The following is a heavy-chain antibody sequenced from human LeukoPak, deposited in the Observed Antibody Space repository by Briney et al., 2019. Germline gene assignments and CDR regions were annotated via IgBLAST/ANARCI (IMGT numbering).Heavy chain of an antibody. CDR3: AKAKDGFRGYDYLFDY. D-gene: IGHD5-12*01. CDR2: FSYDGSTQ. V-gene: IGHV3-30-3*01. Sequence: PGRSPRLSCAGSGFTFSTYAMHWVRQAPGKGLEWVALFSYDGSTQRYADSVKGRFTISRDNSKNSLYLQMNSLRTEDTAVYYCAKAKDGFRGYDYLFDYWGQGTLVTVSS. J-gene: IGHJ4*02. CDR1: GFTFSTYA.